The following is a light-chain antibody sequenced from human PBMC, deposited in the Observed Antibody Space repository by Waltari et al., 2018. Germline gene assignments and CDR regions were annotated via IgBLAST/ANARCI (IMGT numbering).Light chain of an antibody. Sequence: VLTQSPDTVSLSPGETATLSCRASQSQTKRYLAWYQQKAGQAPRLRIYGASSRAAGIPYRFSGSGSGTDFTLTISRLEPEDSAVYYCQQYGSSVLYTFGQGTKLEIK. V-gene: IGKV3-20*01. J-gene: IGKJ2*01. CDR2: GAS. CDR1: QSQTKRY. CDR3: QQYGSSVLYT.